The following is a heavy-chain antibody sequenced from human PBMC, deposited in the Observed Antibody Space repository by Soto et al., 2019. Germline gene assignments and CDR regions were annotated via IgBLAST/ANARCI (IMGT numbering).Heavy chain of an antibody. V-gene: IGHV4-61*01. CDR2: IYYSGST. D-gene: IGHD3-22*01. J-gene: IGHJ4*02. CDR1: GGSVSSGSYY. Sequence: PSETLSLTCTVSGGSVSSGSYYWSWIRQPPGKGLEWIGYIYYSGSTNYNPSLKSRVTISVDTSKNQFSLKLSSVTAADTAVYYCAREIRHYYDSSGYLDYWGQGTLVTVSS. CDR3: AREIRHYYDSSGYLDY.